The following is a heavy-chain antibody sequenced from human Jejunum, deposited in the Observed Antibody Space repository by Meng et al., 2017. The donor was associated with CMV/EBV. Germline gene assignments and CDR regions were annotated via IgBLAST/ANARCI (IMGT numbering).Heavy chain of an antibody. CDR2: IRGKAHSYAT. V-gene: IGHV3-73*01. CDR3: ARGQGSETYCTSTNCYRDDAFDI. J-gene: IGHJ3*02. Sequence: WVRQASGKGLEWVGRIRGKAHSYATAYAASVKGRFTISRDDSKNTAYLQMNSLKTEDTAVYYCARGQGSETYCTSTNCYRDDAFDIWGQGTMVTVSS. D-gene: IGHD2-2*01.